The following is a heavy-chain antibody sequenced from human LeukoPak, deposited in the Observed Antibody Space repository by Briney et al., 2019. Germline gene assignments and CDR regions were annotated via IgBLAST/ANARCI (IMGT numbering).Heavy chain of an antibody. CDR3: ALDTSGWSDDSFDI. CDR2: IHYSGNT. D-gene: IGHD6-19*01. Sequence: SETLSLTCTVSGTTISSYYWSRIRQPPGKGLEWIGYIHYSGNTSYNPSLKSRVTISVDTSNNQFSLKLSSVTAADTAVYYCALDTSGWSDDSFDIWGQGTTVTVSS. J-gene: IGHJ3*02. CDR1: GTTISSYY. V-gene: IGHV4-59*01.